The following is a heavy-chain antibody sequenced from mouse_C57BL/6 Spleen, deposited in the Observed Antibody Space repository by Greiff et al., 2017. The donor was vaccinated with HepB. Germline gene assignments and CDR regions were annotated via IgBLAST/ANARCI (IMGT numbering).Heavy chain of an antibody. CDR2: IYPGSGST. CDR1: GYTFTSYW. CDR3: ARRTMVTDY. J-gene: IGHJ2*01. D-gene: IGHD2-2*01. V-gene: IGHV1-55*01. Sequence: QVHVKQPGAELVKPGASVKMSCKASGYTFTSYWITWVKQRPGQGLEWIGDIYPGSGSTNYNEKFKSKATLTVDTSSSTAYMQLSSLTSEDSAVYYCARRTMVTDYWGQGTTLTVSS.